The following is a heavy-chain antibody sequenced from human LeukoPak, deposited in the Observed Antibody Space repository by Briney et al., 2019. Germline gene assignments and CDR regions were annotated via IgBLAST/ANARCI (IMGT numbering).Heavy chain of an antibody. Sequence: ASVKLSCKTSGYIFTGYYMHWVRQAPGQGLEWVGWINPKNGGSNYAQKFQGRVTMTRDRSISTAYMELSRLTSDDTAVYYCARASFWESPINWFAPWGQGTLVTVSS. CDR2: INPKNGGS. CDR3: ARASFWESPINWFAP. J-gene: IGHJ5*02. CDR1: GYIFTGYY. D-gene: IGHD3-16*01. V-gene: IGHV1-2*02.